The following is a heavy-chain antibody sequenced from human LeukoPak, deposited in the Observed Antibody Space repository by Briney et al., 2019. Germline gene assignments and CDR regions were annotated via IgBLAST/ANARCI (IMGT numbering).Heavy chain of an antibody. Sequence: ASVKVSCKASGYTFTGYYMDWVRQAPGQGLEWMGWINPNSGGTNYAQKFQGRVTMTRDTSISTAYMELSRLRSDDTAVYYCARDLEGVAAAGTYYYYYMDVWGKGTTVTVSS. CDR2: INPNSGGT. CDR3: ARDLEGVAAAGTYYYYYMDV. V-gene: IGHV1-2*02. CDR1: GYTFTGYY. J-gene: IGHJ6*03. D-gene: IGHD6-13*01.